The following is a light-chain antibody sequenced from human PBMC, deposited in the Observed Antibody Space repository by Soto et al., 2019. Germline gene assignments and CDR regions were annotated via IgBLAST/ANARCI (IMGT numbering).Light chain of an antibody. V-gene: IGLV1-40*01. J-gene: IGLJ2*01. CDR1: SSNIGAGYD. CDR3: QSYDRSLNDHGV. CDR2: GNY. Sequence: QSVLTQPPSVSGAPGQRVTISCTGSSSNIGAGYDVHWYQQHPGTAPKLLIYGNYNRPSGVPDRFSGSKSGTSASLAITGLQAEDEADYYCQSYDRSLNDHGVFGGGTKVTVL.